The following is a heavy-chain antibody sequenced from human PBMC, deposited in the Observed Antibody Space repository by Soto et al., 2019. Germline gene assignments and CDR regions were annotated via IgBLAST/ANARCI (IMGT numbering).Heavy chain of an antibody. Sequence: XSVKVSCKASVYIFPCYYIHWVRQAPGQGLEWVGWLNPNSGGSNTAQKFQGRVTMTRDSSISTVHLEVSKLRSDDTALYYCARASAAATSWLVYWGQGPLVTVSS. CDR2: LNPNSGGS. D-gene: IGHD2-15*01. J-gene: IGHJ4*02. V-gene: IGHV1-2*02. CDR3: ARASAAATSWLVY. CDR1: VYIFPCYY.